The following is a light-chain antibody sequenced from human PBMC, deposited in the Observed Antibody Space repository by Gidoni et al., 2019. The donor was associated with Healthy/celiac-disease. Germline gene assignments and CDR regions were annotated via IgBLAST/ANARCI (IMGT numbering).Light chain of an antibody. CDR1: QSVSSN. Sequence: EIVMTQSPATLSVSPGERATLSCRASQSVSSNLAWYQQKPGQAPRLLIYGASTRATGIPAGFSGSGSGTEFTLTISGLQSEDCAVYYWQQYNNWPSFGGGTKVEIK. J-gene: IGKJ4*01. V-gene: IGKV3-15*01. CDR3: QQYNNWPS. CDR2: GAS.